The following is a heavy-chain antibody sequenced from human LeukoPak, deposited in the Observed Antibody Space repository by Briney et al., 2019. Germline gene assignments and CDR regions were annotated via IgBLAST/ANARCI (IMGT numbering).Heavy chain of an antibody. CDR2: IYYSGST. Sequence: SETLSLTCTVSGGTISSSSYYWGWLRQPPGKGLEWIGSIYYSGSTYYNPSLKSRVTISEDTSKNQFSLKLSSVTAADTAVYYCARGNRYYYDSSDFRYWGQGTLVTVSS. J-gene: IGHJ4*02. D-gene: IGHD3-22*01. V-gene: IGHV4-39*01. CDR1: GGTISSSSYY. CDR3: ARGNRYYYDSSDFRY.